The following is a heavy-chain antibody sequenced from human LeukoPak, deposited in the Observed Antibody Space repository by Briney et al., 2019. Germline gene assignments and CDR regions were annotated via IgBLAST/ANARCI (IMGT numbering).Heavy chain of an antibody. CDR2: INHSGST. D-gene: IGHD3-16*01. J-gene: IGHJ4*02. CDR3: ARRPLGGIDY. CDR1: GGSFSGYY. Sequence: SETLSLTCAVYGGSFSGYYWSWIRQPPGKGLEWIGEINHSGSTNYNPSLKSRVTISIDTSKNQISLKLSSVTAADTAVYYCARRPLGGIDYWGQGTLVTVSS. V-gene: IGHV4-34*01.